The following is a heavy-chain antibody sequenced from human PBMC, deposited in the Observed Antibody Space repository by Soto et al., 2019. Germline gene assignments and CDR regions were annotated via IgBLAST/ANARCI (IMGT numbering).Heavy chain of an antibody. J-gene: IGHJ4*02. CDR3: TRDKAFNWNYEETHLDY. CDR2: IRSKAYGGTT. V-gene: IGHV3-49*03. D-gene: IGHD1-7*01. CDR1: GFTFGDYA. Sequence: GGSLRLSCTASGFTFGDYAMSWFRQAPGKGLEWVGFIRSKAYGGTTEYAASVKGRFTISRDDSKSIAYLQMNSLKTEDTAVYYCTRDKAFNWNYEETHLDYWGQGTLVTVSS.